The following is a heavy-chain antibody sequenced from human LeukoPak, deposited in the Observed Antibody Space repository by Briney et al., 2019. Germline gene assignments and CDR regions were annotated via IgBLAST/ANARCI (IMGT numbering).Heavy chain of an antibody. J-gene: IGHJ4*02. CDR2: MNPNSCNT. Sequence: GPSVKVFCKASVYTFTSYDINWVRHATGQGLEWMGWMNPNSCNTGYAQKFQGRVTMTRNTSTSTAYMELSSLRSEDTAVYYCARGRVRVPDYWDQGTLVTVSS. D-gene: IGHD2-21*01. CDR3: ARGRVRVPDY. CDR1: VYTFTSYD. V-gene: IGHV1-8*01.